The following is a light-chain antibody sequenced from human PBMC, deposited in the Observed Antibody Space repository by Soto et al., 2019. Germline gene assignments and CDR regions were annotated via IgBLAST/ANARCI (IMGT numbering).Light chain of an antibody. CDR1: QSVTNNY. CDR2: LAS. V-gene: IGKV3-20*01. J-gene: IGKJ1*01. CDR3: QQYGSSPWT. Sequence: EIVLTQSPGTLSLSPGERATLSCRASQSVTNNYLAWYQQKAGQAPRLLIYLASNRAAGTPDRFSGSGSGADFTLTTNRLEPEDFAVYFCQQYGSSPWTFGQGTKVDIK.